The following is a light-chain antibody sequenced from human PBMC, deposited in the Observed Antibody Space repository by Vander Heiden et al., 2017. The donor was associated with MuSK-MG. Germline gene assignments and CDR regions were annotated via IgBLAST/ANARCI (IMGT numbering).Light chain of an antibody. CDR1: QSISIS. CDR2: AAS. Sequence: DIELTQSPSPLSASVGDRVSITCRASQSISISLNWYQLKPGTAPKLLIYAASTLQSGAPSRFSGSGSGTDFTLTISRLQPEDFATYYCQQRDSNPLTFGGGTTVDIK. J-gene: IGKJ4*01. CDR3: QQRDSNPLT. V-gene: IGKV1-39*01.